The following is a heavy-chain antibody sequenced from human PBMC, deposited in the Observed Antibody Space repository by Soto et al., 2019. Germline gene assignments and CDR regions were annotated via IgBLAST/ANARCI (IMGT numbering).Heavy chain of an antibody. J-gene: IGHJ5*02. Sequence: QVQLVQSGPEVKKPGASVKVSCKASGYTFTSDGISWVRQAPGQGLEWMGWISGYNGNTNYEQKLQGRVTMTTDTSTSTAYMELTSLGSDDTAVYYCARDGYTSNGNFCLSWGQGTLVTVSS. CDR2: ISGYNGNT. CDR1: GYTFTSDG. V-gene: IGHV1-18*01. D-gene: IGHD5-12*01. CDR3: ARDGYTSNGNFCLS.